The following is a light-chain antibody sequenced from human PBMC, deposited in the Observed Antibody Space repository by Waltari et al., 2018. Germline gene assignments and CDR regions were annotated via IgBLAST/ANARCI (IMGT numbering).Light chain of an antibody. Sequence: EIVLTQSPGTLSLSPGERATLSCRASQSVSRSLAWYQQKPGQAPRPLIYGASSRATGVPDRFSGSGSGTDFSLTISRLEPEDFAVYYCQQYVRLPVSFGQGTKVEIK. CDR1: QSVSRS. J-gene: IGKJ1*01. V-gene: IGKV3-20*01. CDR3: QQYVRLPVS. CDR2: GAS.